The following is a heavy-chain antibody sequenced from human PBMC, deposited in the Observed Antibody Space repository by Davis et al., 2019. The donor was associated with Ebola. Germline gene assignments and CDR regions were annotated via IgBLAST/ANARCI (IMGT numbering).Heavy chain of an antibody. D-gene: IGHD4-17*01. CDR3: ARVGYGDSWRWFDP. V-gene: IGHV3-74*01. CDR1: GFTFSSYS. Sequence: GESLKISCAASGFTFSSYSMNWVRQAPGKGLVWVSRINGDGSRTNYADSVKGRLTISKDNAKNTVYLQMNSLRAEDTAVYYCARVGYGDSWRWFDPWGQGTLVTVSS. J-gene: IGHJ5*02. CDR2: INGDGSRT.